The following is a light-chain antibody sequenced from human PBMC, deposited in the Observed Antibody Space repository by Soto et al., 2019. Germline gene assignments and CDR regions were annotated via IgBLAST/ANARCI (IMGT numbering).Light chain of an antibody. CDR1: QSASSY. Sequence: EIVLAQSLATLPLSPGGGASPXGWSRASQSASSYLAWYQQKPGQAPRLLIYDASNRATGIPARFSGSGSGTDFTLTISSLEPEDFAVYYCQQRNNWPLTFGGGTKVDNK. V-gene: IGKV3-11*01. CDR3: QQRNNWPLT. CDR2: DAS. J-gene: IGKJ4*01.